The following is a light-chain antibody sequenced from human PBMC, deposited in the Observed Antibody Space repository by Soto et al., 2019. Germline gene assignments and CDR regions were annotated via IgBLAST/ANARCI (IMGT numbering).Light chain of an antibody. CDR3: QLRSNWPPALT. CDR1: QSISSY. Sequence: EIVLTQSPATLSLSPGERATLSCRASQSISSYLAWYQQKPGQAPRLLIYDASNRATGIPARFSGSGSGTGFPLTISSREPEDFAVYYCQLRSNWPPALTFGGGTKVEIK. CDR2: DAS. V-gene: IGKV3-11*01. J-gene: IGKJ4*01.